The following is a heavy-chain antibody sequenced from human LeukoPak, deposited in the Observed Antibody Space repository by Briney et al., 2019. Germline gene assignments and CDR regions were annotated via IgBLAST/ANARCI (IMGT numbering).Heavy chain of an antibody. CDR2: IKQDGSQ. J-gene: IGHJ4*02. CDR3: ARGPDYGDRLDFFYY. V-gene: IGHV3-7*01. CDR1: GFTFSRDW. D-gene: IGHD4-17*01. Sequence: PGGSLRLSCAASGFTFSRDWMGWVRQAPGRGPEWVASIKQDGSQYYVDSVKGRFIISRDNAKNSLYLQMNSLRAEDTAVYSCARGPDYGDRLDFFYYWGQGTLVTVSS.